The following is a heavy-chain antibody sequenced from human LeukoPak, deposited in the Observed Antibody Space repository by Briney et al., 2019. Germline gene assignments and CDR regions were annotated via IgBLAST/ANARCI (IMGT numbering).Heavy chain of an antibody. CDR1: VYSISSGYY. CDR2: IHHSGIT. V-gene: IGHV4-38-2*02. D-gene: IGHD1-14*01. CDR3: ARDLYDDNRCFDF. Sequence: PSQTLSLTCTVSVYSISSGYYWGWIRQPPGKGLEWIGSIHHSGITYYNPSLKSRVTISVDTSKNQFSLRVDSVTAADTVVYYCARDLYDDNRCFDFWGQGILVTVSS. J-gene: IGHJ4*02.